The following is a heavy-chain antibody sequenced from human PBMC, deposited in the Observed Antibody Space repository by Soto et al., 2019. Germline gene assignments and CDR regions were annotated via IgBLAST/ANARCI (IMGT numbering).Heavy chain of an antibody. CDR1: GDSVSSNSAA. CDR3: ARTVARDYYYEGVDV. V-gene: IGHV6-1*01. Sequence: SQTLSLTCVISGDSVSSNSAAWNWIRQSPSRGLEWLGRTYYRSQWYNDYAVSVKGRIIINPDTSKNQFSLQLSSVTPEDTAVYYCARTVARDYYYEGVDVWGQGTTVTVSS. D-gene: IGHD6-19*01. J-gene: IGHJ6*02. CDR2: TYYRSQWYN.